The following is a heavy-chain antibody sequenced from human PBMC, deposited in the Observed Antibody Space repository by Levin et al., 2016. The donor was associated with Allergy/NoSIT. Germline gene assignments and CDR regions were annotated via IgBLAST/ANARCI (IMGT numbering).Heavy chain of an antibody. Sequence: GESLKISCAASGFTFSSYAMHWVRQAPGKGLEWVAVISYDGSNKYYADSVKGRFTISRDSSQNTLYLQMNSLRAEDTAVYYCARDRGYGGNSPLGWWGQGTLVTVSS. D-gene: IGHD4-23*01. CDR3: ARDRGYGGNSPLGW. V-gene: IGHV3-30*04. CDR2: ISYDGSNK. J-gene: IGHJ4*02. CDR1: GFTFSSYA.